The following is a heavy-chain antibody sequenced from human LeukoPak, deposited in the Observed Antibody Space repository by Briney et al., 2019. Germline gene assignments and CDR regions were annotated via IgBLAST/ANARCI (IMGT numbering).Heavy chain of an antibody. Sequence: GGSLRLSCAASGFTFRHYAVHWVRQAPGRGLEWVAVLSFDGAHKYYAESVKGRFTISKDNSNNTLFLQMDNLRLEDTALYYCVRARAGGLDYWGQGTLVTVSS. CDR1: GFTFRHYA. J-gene: IGHJ4*02. CDR2: LSFDGAHK. CDR3: VRARAGGLDY. D-gene: IGHD3-16*01. V-gene: IGHV3-30*04.